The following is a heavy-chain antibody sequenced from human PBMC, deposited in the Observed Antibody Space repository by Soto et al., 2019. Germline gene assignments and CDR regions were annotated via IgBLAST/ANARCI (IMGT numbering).Heavy chain of an antibody. Sequence: ASVKVSCKDSGYTFTGYYMHWVRQAPGQGLEWMGWINPNSGGTNYAQKFQGRVTMTRDTSISTAYMELSRLRSDDTAVYYCIRWLGRVRLYYFDYWGQGTLVTVSS. D-gene: IGHD6-19*01. CDR3: IRWLGRVRLYYFDY. V-gene: IGHV1-2*02. J-gene: IGHJ4*02. CDR1: GYTFTGYY. CDR2: INPNSGGT.